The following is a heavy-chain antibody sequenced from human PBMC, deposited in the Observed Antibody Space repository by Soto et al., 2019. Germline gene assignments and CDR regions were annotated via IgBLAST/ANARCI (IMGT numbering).Heavy chain of an antibody. D-gene: IGHD3-10*01. Sequence: PGGSLRLSCAASGFTFSSYWMHWVRQAPGKGLVWVSRINSDGSSTSYADSVKGRFTISRDNAKNTLYLQMNSLRAEDTAVYYCARYYYGSGAFDYWGQGTLVTVSS. CDR2: INSDGSST. J-gene: IGHJ4*02. CDR3: ARYYYGSGAFDY. V-gene: IGHV3-74*01. CDR1: GFTFSSYW.